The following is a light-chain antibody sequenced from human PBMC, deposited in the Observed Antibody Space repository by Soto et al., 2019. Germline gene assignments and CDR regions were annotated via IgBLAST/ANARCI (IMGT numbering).Light chain of an antibody. CDR2: GAS. Sequence: EIVMTQSQANLSLSPVERATLSCMASQSVSSSYLAWYQQKPGQAPRLLTYGASSRATGIPDRFSGSGSGTDFTLTISRLEPEDFAVYYCQQYGSSPLTFGGGTKWIS. V-gene: IGKV3-20*01. CDR1: QSVSSSY. J-gene: IGKJ4*01. CDR3: QQYGSSPLT.